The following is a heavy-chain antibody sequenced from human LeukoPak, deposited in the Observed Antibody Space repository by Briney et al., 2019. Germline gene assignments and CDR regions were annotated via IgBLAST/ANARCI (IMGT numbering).Heavy chain of an antibody. CDR1: GFTFSSYA. V-gene: IGHV3-64*01. D-gene: IGHD2-2*01. CDR3: AKDSNSSMYYFDY. CDR2: ISSNGGST. J-gene: IGHJ4*02. Sequence: GGSLRLSCAASGFTFSSYAMHWVRQAPGKGLEYVSAISSNGGSTYYANSVKGRFTISRDNSKNTLYLQMNSLRAEDTAVYYCAKDSNSSMYYFDYWGQGTLVTVSS.